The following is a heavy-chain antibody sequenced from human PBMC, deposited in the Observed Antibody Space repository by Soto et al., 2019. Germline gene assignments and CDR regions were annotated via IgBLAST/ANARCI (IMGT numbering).Heavy chain of an antibody. CDR2: IDDSGGT. V-gene: IGHV4-34*01. J-gene: IGHJ5*02. CDR1: GGSFRGYD. D-gene: IGHD1-7*01. Sequence: SETLSLTCTVYGGSFRGYDWSWIRQPPGKGLEWIGEIDDSGGTNYTPSQRSRVTISVDTSKNQFSLKLSSVTAADTAVYYCARGRFRLPTGTTFKGSWFDPWGQGTLVTVSS. CDR3: ARGRFRLPTGTTFKGSWFDP.